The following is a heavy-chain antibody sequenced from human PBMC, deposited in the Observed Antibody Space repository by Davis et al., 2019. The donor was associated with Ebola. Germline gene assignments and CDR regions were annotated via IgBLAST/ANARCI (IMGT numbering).Heavy chain of an antibody. CDR1: GFTFSNHA. CDR2: ISYDERSK. V-gene: IGHV3-30*04. D-gene: IGHD6-6*01. CDR3: ARSTALGY. J-gene: IGHJ4*02. Sequence: GGSLRLSCAASGFTFSNHAMHWVRRAPGKGLEWVAVISYDERSKYYADSVKGRFTISRDNSKNTLYLQMNSLRAEDTAVYYCARSTALGYWGQGTLVTVSS.